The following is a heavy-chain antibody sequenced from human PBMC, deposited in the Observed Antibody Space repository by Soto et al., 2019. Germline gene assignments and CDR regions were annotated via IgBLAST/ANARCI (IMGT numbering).Heavy chain of an antibody. CDR2: ISPNGRET. CDR1: GSAFSSYG. CDR3: VKKRIVAPGNWYFDL. D-gene: IGHD2-15*01. J-gene: IGHJ2*01. Sequence: EVQLVESGGALVQPGGSLRLSCSASGSAFSSYGMHWVRHAPGKRLEYVSAISPNGRETYYADSVKGRFTISRDNFKNTLYLQMDSLRAEDTAVYYCVKKRIVAPGNWYFDLWGRGTLVIVSS. V-gene: IGHV3-64D*06.